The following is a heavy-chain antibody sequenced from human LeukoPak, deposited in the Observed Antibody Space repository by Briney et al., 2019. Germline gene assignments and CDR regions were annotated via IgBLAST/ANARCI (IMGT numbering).Heavy chain of an antibody. J-gene: IGHJ4*02. Sequence: ASVKVSCKASGYTFTSYGISWVRQAPGQGLERMGWISAYNGNTNYAQKLQGRVTMTTDTSTSTAYMELRSLRSDDTAVYYCARDYMVRGVIIEVPFDYWGQGTLVTVSS. CDR3: ARDYMVRGVIIEVPFDY. V-gene: IGHV1-18*01. CDR1: GYTFTSYG. CDR2: ISAYNGNT. D-gene: IGHD3-10*01.